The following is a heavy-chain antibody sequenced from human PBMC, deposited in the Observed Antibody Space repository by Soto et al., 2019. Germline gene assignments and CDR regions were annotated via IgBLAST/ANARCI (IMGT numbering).Heavy chain of an antibody. D-gene: IGHD2-2*01. CDR2: ISHDGINK. CDR3: GRCTSTSCHLGSDY. V-gene: IGHV3-30-3*01. J-gene: IGHJ4*02. CDR1: GFTFSSYA. Sequence: GGSLRLSCAASGFTFSSYAMNWVRQAPGKGLEWVALISHDGINKYYADSVRGRFTISRDSSTNTLYLQMNSLGAADTAVYYCGRCTSTSCHLGSDYWGQGTLVTVSS.